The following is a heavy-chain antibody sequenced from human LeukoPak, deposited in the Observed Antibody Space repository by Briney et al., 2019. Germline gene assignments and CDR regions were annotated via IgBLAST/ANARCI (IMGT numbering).Heavy chain of an antibody. V-gene: IGHV3-30-3*01. Sequence: GGSLRLSCAASGFTFSSYAMHWVRQAPGKGLEWVAVISYDGNNKYYADSVKGRFTISRDNSKNTLYLQMNSLRAEDAAVYYCARTTVVSPRAFDYWGQGTLVTVSS. J-gene: IGHJ4*02. CDR1: GFTFSSYA. D-gene: IGHD4-23*01. CDR2: ISYDGNNK. CDR3: ARTTVVSPRAFDY.